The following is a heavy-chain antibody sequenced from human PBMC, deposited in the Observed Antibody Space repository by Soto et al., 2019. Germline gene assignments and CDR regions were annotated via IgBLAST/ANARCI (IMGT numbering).Heavy chain of an antibody. V-gene: IGHV3-30-3*01. CDR1: GFTFNIYA. CDR2: ISFDGTKK. CDR3: AREDDYGYRYINYGLDV. J-gene: IGHJ6*02. Sequence: SLRLSCGASGFTFNIYALHLVRQAPGKGLEWVAVISFDGTKKYYSDSVKGRFTISRDNLKNTLYLQMNNLRVEDAALYFCAREDDYGYRYINYGLDVWGQGTTVTVSS. D-gene: IGHD4-17*01.